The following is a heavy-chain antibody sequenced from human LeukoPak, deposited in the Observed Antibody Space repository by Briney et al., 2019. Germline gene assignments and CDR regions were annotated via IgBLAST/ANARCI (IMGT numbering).Heavy chain of an antibody. CDR1: GYTFYGYH. V-gene: IGHV1-2*02. CDR2: INPNNGGT. D-gene: IGHD5-12*01. J-gene: IGHJ4*02. CDR3: ARDKYTGYETFDY. Sequence: SVKVSCKASGYTFYGYHMHWVRQAPGQGLEWMGWINPNNGGTNYAQKFQGRVTMTRDTSISTAYMELNSLTSDDTAVYYCARDKYTGYETFDYWGQGTLVTVSS.